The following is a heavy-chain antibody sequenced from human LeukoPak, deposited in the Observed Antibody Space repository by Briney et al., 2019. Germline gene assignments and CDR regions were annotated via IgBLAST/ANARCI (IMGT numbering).Heavy chain of an antibody. CDR2: ISRSGDYI. V-gene: IGHV3-21*01. CDR1: AFTFSSYT. Sequence: PGGSLRLSCAASAFTFSSYTMGWARQAPGKGLEWVSSISRSGDYIFYADSVRGRFTISSDNATNSLYLQMTSLRAEDTAVYSSAKDCLVGGSDRQPLDYRGQGTLVTVSS. D-gene: IGHD1-26*01. J-gene: IGHJ4*02. CDR3: AKDCLVGGSDRQPLDY.